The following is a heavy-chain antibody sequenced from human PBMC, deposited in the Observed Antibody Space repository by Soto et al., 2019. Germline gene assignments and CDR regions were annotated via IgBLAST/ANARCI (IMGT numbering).Heavy chain of an antibody. V-gene: IGHV1-69*13. CDR3: SRGPDYAGYIDD. CDR2: IILPFGTA. D-gene: IGHD4-17*01. J-gene: IGHJ4*02. Sequence: SVKVSCKASGGTFSNHAINWVRQAPGQGPEWMGGIILPFGTANYAQNFQGRVTITADESMTTAYLELNGLRSEDTAVYYCSRGPDYAGYIDDWVQGSLVTVSS. CDR1: GGTFSNHA.